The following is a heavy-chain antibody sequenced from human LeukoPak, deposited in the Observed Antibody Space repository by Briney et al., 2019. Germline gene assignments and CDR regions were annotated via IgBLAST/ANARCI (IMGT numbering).Heavy chain of an antibody. V-gene: IGHV3-48*01. CDR1: GFTFSSYS. Sequence: PGGSLRLSCAASGFTFSSYSMNWVRQAPGKGPEWVSYISSSSSTIYYADSVKGRFTISRDNAKNSLYLQMNSLRAEDTAVYYCARGYYDFWSGNAFDIWGQGTMVTVSS. CDR3: ARGYYDFWSGNAFDI. J-gene: IGHJ3*02. D-gene: IGHD3-3*01. CDR2: ISSSSSTI.